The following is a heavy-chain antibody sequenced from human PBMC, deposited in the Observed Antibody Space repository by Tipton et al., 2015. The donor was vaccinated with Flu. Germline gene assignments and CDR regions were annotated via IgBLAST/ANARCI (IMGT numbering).Heavy chain of an antibody. CDR2: LTSSSSSI. D-gene: IGHD2/OR15-2a*01. V-gene: IGHV3-21*01. J-gene: IGHJ4*01. Sequence: VQLVQSGGGLVKPGGSLRLSCAASGFPFSTYTMSWVRQAPGQGLEWVSSLTSSSSSIYYADSVKGRFTISRDNAKNSRYLQMNSLRAEDTAVYYCATYFLGYWGHGALVTVSS. CDR1: GFPFSTYT. CDR3: ATYFLGY.